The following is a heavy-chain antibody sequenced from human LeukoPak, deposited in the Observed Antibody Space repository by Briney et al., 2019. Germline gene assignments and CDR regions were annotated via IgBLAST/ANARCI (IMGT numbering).Heavy chain of an antibody. CDR1: GGSISSSDYY. Sequence: SETLPLTCTVSGGSISSSDYYWGWIRQPPGKGPGWIGHIYYSGSTYYNPSLKSRLTISMDTSKNQFSLKLTSVTAADTAVYYCARRYQRAFDIWGQGTMVTVSS. CDR2: IYYSGST. CDR3: ARRYQRAFDI. D-gene: IGHD2-15*01. V-gene: IGHV4-39*01. J-gene: IGHJ3*02.